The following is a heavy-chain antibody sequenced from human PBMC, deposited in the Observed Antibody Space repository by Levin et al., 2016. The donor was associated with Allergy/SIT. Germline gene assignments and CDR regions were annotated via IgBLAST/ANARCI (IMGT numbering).Heavy chain of an antibody. J-gene: IGHJ5*02. V-gene: IGHV1-69*04. Sequence: SVKVSCKASGDTFSNYAISWARQAPGQGLEWMGRIIPMIGITGYAQKFQGRVTITADKSTNTAYMELSSLRFDDTAIYYCVRDPDASSNFDPWGQGTLVTVSS. CDR3: VRDPDASSNFDP. D-gene: IGHD6-13*01. CDR2: IIPMIGIT. CDR1: GDTFSNYA.